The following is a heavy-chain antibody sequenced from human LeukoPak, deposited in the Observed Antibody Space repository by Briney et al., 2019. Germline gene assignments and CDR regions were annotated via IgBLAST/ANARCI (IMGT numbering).Heavy chain of an antibody. CDR2: ISWNSGSI. D-gene: IGHD3-3*01. J-gene: IGHJ6*03. Sequence: PGRSLRLSCAASGFTFDDYAMHWVRQAPGKDLEWVSGISWNSGSIGYADSVKGRFTISRDNAKNSLYLQMNSLRAEDMALYYCAKGYYDFWSDWDYMDVWGKGTTVTVSS. CDR3: AKGYYDFWSDWDYMDV. V-gene: IGHV3-9*03. CDR1: GFTFDDYA.